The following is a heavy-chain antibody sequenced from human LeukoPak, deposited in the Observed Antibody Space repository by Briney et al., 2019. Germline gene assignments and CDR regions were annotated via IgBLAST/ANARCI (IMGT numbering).Heavy chain of an antibody. CDR2: ISDSGGST. CDR3: AKDPVSISGEGYFDY. J-gene: IGHJ4*02. Sequence: GGSLRLSCVASGFTFCSYAMSWVRQAPGKGLEWVSGISDSGGSTYYADSVKGRFTISRDNSKNTLYLQMNSLRAEDTAVYYCAKDPVSISGEGYFDYSGQGTLVTVSS. D-gene: IGHD6-13*01. CDR1: GFTFCSYA. V-gene: IGHV3-23*01.